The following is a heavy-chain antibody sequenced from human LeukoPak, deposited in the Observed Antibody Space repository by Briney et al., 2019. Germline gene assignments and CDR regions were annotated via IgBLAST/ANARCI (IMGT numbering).Heavy chain of an antibody. J-gene: IGHJ4*02. V-gene: IGHV4-59*01. Sequence: SETLSLTCTVSGGSISSYYWSWIRQPPGKGLEWIGYIYYSGSTNYNPSLKSRVTISVDTSKNQFSLKLSSVTAADTAVYYCARGPIYGSGSYYAYWGQGTLVTVSS. CDR3: ARGPIYGSGSYYAY. CDR2: IYYSGST. D-gene: IGHD3-10*01. CDR1: GGSISSYY.